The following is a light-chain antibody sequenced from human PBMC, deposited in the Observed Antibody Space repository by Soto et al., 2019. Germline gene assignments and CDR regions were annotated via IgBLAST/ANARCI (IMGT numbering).Light chain of an antibody. CDR2: DVS. J-gene: IGLJ1*01. CDR3: CSYAGSYTEV. Sequence: QSALTQPRSVSVSPGQSVTISCTGTSSDVGGYNYVSWYQQHPGKAPKLMIYDVSKRPSGVPDRFSGSKSGNTASLTISGLQAEDEADYYCCSYAGSYTEVFGTGTKVTVL. V-gene: IGLV2-11*01. CDR1: SSDVGGYNY.